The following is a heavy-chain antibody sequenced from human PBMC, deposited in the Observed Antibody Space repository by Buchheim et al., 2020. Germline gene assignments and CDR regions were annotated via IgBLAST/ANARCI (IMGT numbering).Heavy chain of an antibody. J-gene: IGHJ6*02. Sequence: EVQLVESGRGLVQPGGSLRLSCAASGFTVSSNYMSWVRQAPGKGLEWVSVIYSGGSTYYADSVKGRFTISRDNSKNTLYLQMNSLRAEDTAVYYCARDRRWKYQLLSHGMDVWGQGTT. CDR2: IYSGGST. D-gene: IGHD2-2*01. CDR1: GFTVSSNY. V-gene: IGHV3-66*02. CDR3: ARDRRWKYQLLSHGMDV.